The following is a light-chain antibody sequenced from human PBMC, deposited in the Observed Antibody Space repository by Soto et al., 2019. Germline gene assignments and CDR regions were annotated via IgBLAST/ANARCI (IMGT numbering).Light chain of an antibody. CDR2: GAS. J-gene: IGKJ4*01. Sequence: EIVMTQSPATLSVSPGERASLSCRASHSVSTNVAWYQQKPAQAPRLLIYGASTRTTGIPARFSGGGSGTEFTLTISSLQSADFEVYYCQQYNDWPLTFGGGTKVEIK. V-gene: IGKV3-15*01. CDR3: QQYNDWPLT. CDR1: HSVSTN.